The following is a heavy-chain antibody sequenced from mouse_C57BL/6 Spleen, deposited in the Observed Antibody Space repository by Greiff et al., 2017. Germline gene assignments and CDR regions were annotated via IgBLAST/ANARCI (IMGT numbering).Heavy chain of an antibody. CDR3: ARSYGSSWGYFDV. CDR1: GYTFTSYW. CDR2: IHPISGST. V-gene: IGHV1-64*01. Sequence: QVQLQQSGAELVKPGASVKLSCKASGYTFTSYWMHWVKQRPGQGLEWIGMIHPISGSTNYTEKFKSKATLTVDKSSSTAYMQLSSLTSEDSAVYYCARSYGSSWGYFDVWGTGTTVTVSS. D-gene: IGHD1-1*01. J-gene: IGHJ1*03.